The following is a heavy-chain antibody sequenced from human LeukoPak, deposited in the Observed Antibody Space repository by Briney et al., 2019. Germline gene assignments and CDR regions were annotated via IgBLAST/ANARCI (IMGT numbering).Heavy chain of an antibody. CDR3: ARGVSNSGSTNFDL. V-gene: IGHV3-66*01. J-gene: IGHJ4*02. Sequence: GGSLRLSCAASGFSVSNNYLSWVRQPPGKGLEWVSVIHSGGRTKYADSVRDRFTISRDTAKNTVYLQMNSLRAEDTAVYYCARGVSNSGSTNFDLWGQGTLVTVSS. CDR2: IHSGGRT. CDR1: GFSVSNNY. D-gene: IGHD4-23*01.